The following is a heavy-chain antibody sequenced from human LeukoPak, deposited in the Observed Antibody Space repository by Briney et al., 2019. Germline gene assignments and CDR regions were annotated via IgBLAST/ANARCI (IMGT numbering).Heavy chain of an antibody. Sequence: PGGSLRLSCAASGFTFSGSEMSWVRQAPGKGLEWVSYISSSGSSIYYADSLKGRFTISRDNAKNSLYLQMNSLRAEDTAVYYCARVAGDGYVAFDIWGQGTMVTVSS. CDR2: ISSSGSSI. D-gene: IGHD5-24*01. J-gene: IGHJ3*02. CDR3: ARVAGDGYVAFDI. V-gene: IGHV3-48*03. CDR1: GFTFSGSE.